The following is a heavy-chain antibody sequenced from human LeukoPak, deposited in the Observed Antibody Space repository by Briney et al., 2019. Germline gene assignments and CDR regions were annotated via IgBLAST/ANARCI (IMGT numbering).Heavy chain of an antibody. CDR3: ARDHYYDSSGPNWFDP. J-gene: IGHJ5*02. CDR1: GYTFTSYD. Sequence: GASVKVSCKASGYTFTSYDINWVRQATGQGLEWMGWMNPSSGNTGYAQKFQGRVTMTRNTSISTAYMELSSLRSEGTAVYYCARDHYYDSSGPNWFDPWGQGTLVTVSS. CDR2: MNPSSGNT. V-gene: IGHV1-8*01. D-gene: IGHD3-22*01.